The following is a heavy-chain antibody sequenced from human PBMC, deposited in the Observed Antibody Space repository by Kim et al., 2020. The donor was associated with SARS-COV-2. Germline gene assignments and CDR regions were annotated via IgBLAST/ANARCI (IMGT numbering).Heavy chain of an antibody. CDR2: INPNGGGT. D-gene: IGHD4-17*01. J-gene: IGHJ5*02. V-gene: IGHV1-46*01. CDR1: EYTFTSYY. Sequence: ASVKVSCKASEYTFTSYYIHWVRQSPGQGLEWMGIINPNGGGTSYAQKFQGRVTMTRDTSTTTVFMELSSLRSEDTAVYYCARDHSYGDYVSPDTWGQGTLVTVFS. CDR3: ARDHSYGDYVSPDT.